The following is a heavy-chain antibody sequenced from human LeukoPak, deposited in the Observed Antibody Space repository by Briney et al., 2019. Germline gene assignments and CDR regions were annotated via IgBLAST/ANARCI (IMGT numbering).Heavy chain of an antibody. CDR1: GGSFSGYY. D-gene: IGHD2-15*01. V-gene: IGHV4-34*01. CDR2: INHSGST. J-gene: IGHJ6*02. CDR3: ARALGYCSGGSCYEHYYYYGMDV. Sequence: PSETPSLTCAVYGGSFSGYYWSWIRQPPGKGLEWIGEINHSGSTNYKPSLKSRVTISVDMSKNQFSLKLSSVTAADTAVYYCARALGYCSGGSCYEHYYYYGMDVWGQGTTVTVSS.